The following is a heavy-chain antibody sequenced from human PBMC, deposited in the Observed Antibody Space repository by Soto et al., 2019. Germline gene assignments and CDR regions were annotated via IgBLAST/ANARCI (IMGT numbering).Heavy chain of an antibody. D-gene: IGHD3-3*01. Sequence: GGSLRLSCSASGFTFSSYAMHWVRQAPGKGLEYVSAISSNGGSTYYADSVKGRFTISRDNSKNTLYVQMSSLRAEDTAVYYCDRAVDFCSGSPSYFGMDFWGQGTRVTVSS. J-gene: IGHJ6*02. V-gene: IGHV3-64*05. CDR3: DRAVDFCSGSPSYFGMDF. CDR1: GFTFSSYA. CDR2: ISSNGGST.